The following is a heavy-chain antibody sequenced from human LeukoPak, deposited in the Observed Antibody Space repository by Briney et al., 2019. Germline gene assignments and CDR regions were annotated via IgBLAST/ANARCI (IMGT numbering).Heavy chain of an antibody. CDR1: GYSFTNYW. D-gene: IGHD2-2*01. J-gene: IGHJ5*02. Sequence: GESLKISCKGSGYSFTNYWIGWVRQMPGKGLEWMGIIYPSDSDTTYSPSFQGQVTISADKSISTAYLQRSSLKASDTAMYYCARGPIVVVAAADTNWFDPWGQGTLVTVSS. V-gene: IGHV5-51*01. CDR2: IYPSDSDT. CDR3: ARGPIVVVAAADTNWFDP.